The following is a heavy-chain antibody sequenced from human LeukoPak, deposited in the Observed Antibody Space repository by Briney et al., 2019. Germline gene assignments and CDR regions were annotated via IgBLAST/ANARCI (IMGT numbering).Heavy chain of an antibody. D-gene: IGHD1-26*01. Sequence: GGSLRLSCAASGFTFSSSSMNWVRQAPGKGLEWVLYISGSSSTIYYADSVKGRFTISRDNAKNSLYLQMNSLRADDTAVYYCARGSGSYSFNLLGFDPWGQGTLVTVSS. CDR1: GFTFSSSS. CDR3: ARGSGSYSFNLLGFDP. J-gene: IGHJ5*02. V-gene: IGHV3-48*01. CDR2: ISGSSSTI.